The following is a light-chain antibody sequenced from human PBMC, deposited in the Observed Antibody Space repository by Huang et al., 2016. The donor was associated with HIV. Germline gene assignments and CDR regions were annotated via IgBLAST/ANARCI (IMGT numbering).Light chain of an antibody. CDR2: GAS. Sequence: EIVLTQSPGTLSVSPGERATRSCRASQSVSSSYLAWYQQKPGQAPRLLTYGASSRATGIPDRFSGSGSGTDFTLTISRLEPEDFAVYYCQQYGSSRIFTFGPGTKVDIK. CDR3: QQYGSSRIFT. J-gene: IGKJ3*01. CDR1: QSVSSSY. V-gene: IGKV3-20*01.